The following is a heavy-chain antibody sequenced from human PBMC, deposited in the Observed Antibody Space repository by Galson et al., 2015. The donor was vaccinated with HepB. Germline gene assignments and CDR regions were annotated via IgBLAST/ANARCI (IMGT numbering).Heavy chain of an antibody. CDR3: ARGKYLRGVVAATPLSGDWFDP. V-gene: IGHV1-18*01. CDR1: GYTFTSYG. Sequence: SVKVSCKASGYTFTSYGISWVRQAPGQGLEWMGWISAYNGNTNYAQKLQGRVTMTTDTSTSTAYMELRSLRSDDTAVYYCARGKYLRGVVAATPLSGDWFDPWGQGTLVTVSS. J-gene: IGHJ5*02. D-gene: IGHD2-15*01. CDR2: ISAYNGNT.